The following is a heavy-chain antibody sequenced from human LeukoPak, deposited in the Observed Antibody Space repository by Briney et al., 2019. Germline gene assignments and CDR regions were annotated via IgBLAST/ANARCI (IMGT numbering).Heavy chain of an antibody. CDR2: INPRGGAT. V-gene: IGHV1-46*01. CDR3: ARLAAPGTSSDY. J-gene: IGHJ4*02. D-gene: IGHD6-13*01. CDR1: GYTFFTAYH. Sequence: ASLTFSCKASGYTFFTAYHMHWVPQSPGQGHEWMGVINPRGGATTYAQKFQGRVTMTTDTSTSTVYMQLSSLRSEDTAVYYCARLAAPGTSSDYWGQGTLVTVSS.